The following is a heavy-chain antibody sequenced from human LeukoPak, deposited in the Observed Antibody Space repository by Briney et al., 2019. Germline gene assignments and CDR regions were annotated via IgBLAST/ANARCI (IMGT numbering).Heavy chain of an antibody. Sequence: PSETLSLTCTVSGGSISSSSYYWGWIRQPPGKGLEWIGSIYYSGSTYYNPSLKSRVTISADTSKNQFSLKLSSVTAADTAVYYCARYEANYDILTGYTADAFDIWGQGTMVTVSS. CDR3: ARYEANYDILTGYTADAFDI. CDR1: GGSISSSSYY. J-gene: IGHJ3*02. V-gene: IGHV4-39*01. CDR2: IYYSGST. D-gene: IGHD3-9*01.